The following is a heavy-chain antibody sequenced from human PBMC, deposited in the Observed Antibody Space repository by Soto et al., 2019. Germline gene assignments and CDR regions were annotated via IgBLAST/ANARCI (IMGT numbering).Heavy chain of an antibody. J-gene: IGHJ4*02. V-gene: IGHV3-23*01. Sequence: EVQLLESGGGLVQRGGSQRLSCAASGFTFTSYVMSWVRQAPGKGLEWVAGISGGGSTAFYADSVKGRFTISRDNAKNTVVLQMDSLRAEDTAIYYCARESEDLTSNFDYWGQGILVTVSS. CDR1: GFTFTSYV. CDR3: ARESEDLTSNFDY. CDR2: ISGGGSTA.